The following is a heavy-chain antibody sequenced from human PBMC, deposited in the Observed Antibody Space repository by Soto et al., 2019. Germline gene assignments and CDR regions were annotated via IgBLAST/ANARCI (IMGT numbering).Heavy chain of an antibody. V-gene: IGHV3-33*01. D-gene: IGHD5-12*01. CDR3: ARADHEYSDGYNGCFDH. CDR1: GFTFSRYG. J-gene: IGHJ5*02. CDR2: IWTDGSYE. Sequence: PGGSLRLSCAASGFTFSRYGMHWVRQAPGKGLEWVAVIWTDGSYEYYADSVMGRFTISRDNSKNTLYLQMNSLRAEDTAVYYCARADHEYSDGYNGCFDHWGQGTLVTVSS.